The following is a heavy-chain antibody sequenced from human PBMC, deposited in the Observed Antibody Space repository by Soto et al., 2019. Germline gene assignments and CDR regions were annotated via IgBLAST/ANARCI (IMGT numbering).Heavy chain of an antibody. CDR1: GFIFSSYT. V-gene: IGHV3-21*01. Sequence: EVQLVESGGGLVKPGGSLRLSCAASGFIFSSYTMNWVRQAPGPGLAWVSSIIASSTSIYDADSLNGRFTISRDNACNSLYLQINSLRAEDTAVYYCARGWLRDPWMDWGQGTLVTVSS. CDR2: IIASSTSI. J-gene: IGHJ4*02. CDR3: ARGWLRDPWMD. D-gene: IGHD5-12*01.